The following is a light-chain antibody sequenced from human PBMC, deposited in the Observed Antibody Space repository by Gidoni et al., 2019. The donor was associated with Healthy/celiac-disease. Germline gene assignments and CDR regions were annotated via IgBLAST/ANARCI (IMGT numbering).Light chain of an antibody. CDR2: GAS. J-gene: IGKJ1*01. CDR1: QSVSSSY. CDR3: QQYGSSRT. Sequence: EIVLTQSPGTLSLSPGERATLSCRASQSVSSSYLAWYQQKPGQAPRLLIYGASSRATGITDSFSGSGSGTDFTLTISRLEPEDFSVYYCQQYGSSRTFGQGTKVEIK. V-gene: IGKV3-20*01.